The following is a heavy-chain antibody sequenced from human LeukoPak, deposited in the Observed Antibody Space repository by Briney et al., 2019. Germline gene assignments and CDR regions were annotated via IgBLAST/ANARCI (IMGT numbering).Heavy chain of an antibody. CDR1: GYTFTVYY. CDR3: ARDPICSSTSCLLGPFAY. Sequence: VASMKVSCKASGYTFTVYYMHWVRQAPRQGLEWMGCINPNSGGTNYAQKFQGRVTMTRDTSISTAYMELSRLRSDDTAVYYCARDPICSSTSCLLGPFAYWGQGTLVTVSS. D-gene: IGHD2-2*01. J-gene: IGHJ4*02. V-gene: IGHV1-2*02. CDR2: INPNSGGT.